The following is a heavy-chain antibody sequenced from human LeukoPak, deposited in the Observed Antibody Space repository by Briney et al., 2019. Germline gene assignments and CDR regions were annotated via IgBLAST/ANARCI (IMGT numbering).Heavy chain of an antibody. CDR3: TARIVGVPFDY. CDR2: IYTSGHT. CDR1: GDSVKNHY. J-gene: IGHJ4*02. V-gene: IGHV4-4*07. D-gene: IGHD1-26*01. Sequence: SETLSLNCTVSGDSVKNHYWSWIRQPAGKGLEWIGRIYTSGHTMYNPSLESRVTMSVDTSRNQISLRLSSVTAADTAVYYCTARIVGVPFDYWGQGTLVTASS.